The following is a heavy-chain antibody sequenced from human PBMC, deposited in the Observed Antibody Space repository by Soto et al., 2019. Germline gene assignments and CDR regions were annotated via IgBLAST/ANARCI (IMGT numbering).Heavy chain of an antibody. CDR1: GYSFTDYW. CDR3: ARHLRPYGMDV. V-gene: IGHV5-51*01. Sequence: GEPLKISCKGSGYSFTDYWIAWVRQTPGKGLEWMGIIYPGDSDIRYSPSFQGQVTISAEKSITTAYVQWSSLKVSDTAMYYCARHLRPYGMDVWGLGTTVTVSS. CDR2: IYPGDSDI. J-gene: IGHJ6*02.